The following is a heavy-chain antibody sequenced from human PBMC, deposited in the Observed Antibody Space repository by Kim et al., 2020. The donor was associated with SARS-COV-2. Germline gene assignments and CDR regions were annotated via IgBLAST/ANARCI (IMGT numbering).Heavy chain of an antibody. D-gene: IGHD6-19*01. CDR2: IWYDGSNK. J-gene: IGHJ4*02. CDR1: GFTFSSYG. CDR3: AKEGGAVAGGFDY. Sequence: GGSLRLSCAASGFTFSSYGMHWVRQAPGKGLEWVAVIWYDGSNKYYADSVKGRFTISRDNSKNTLYLQMNSLRAEDTAVYYCAKEGGAVAGGFDYWGQGTLVTVSS. V-gene: IGHV3-33*06.